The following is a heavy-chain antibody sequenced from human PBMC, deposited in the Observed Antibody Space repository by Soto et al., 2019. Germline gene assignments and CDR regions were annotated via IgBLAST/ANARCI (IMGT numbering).Heavy chain of an antibody. CDR2: MNSDGSST. Sequence: GGSLRLSCAASGFTFSNHWMHWVRQAPGKGLVWVSRMNSDGSSTSYADSVKGRFTISRDNAKNTLYLQMNSLRAEDTAVYYCARERARGSDYWGQGTLVTVSS. D-gene: IGHD3-10*01. V-gene: IGHV3-74*01. J-gene: IGHJ4*02. CDR3: ARERARGSDY. CDR1: GFTFSNHW.